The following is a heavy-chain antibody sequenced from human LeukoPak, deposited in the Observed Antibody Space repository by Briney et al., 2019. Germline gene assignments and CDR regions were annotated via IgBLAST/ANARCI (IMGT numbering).Heavy chain of an antibody. D-gene: IGHD3-10*01. Sequence: KTSETLSLTCTVPGGSFSTYYWSWIRQPARKGLEWRGHIYTSGTTTYNPSLKSRVTMSIDTSKTQFSLKLSSVTAADTAIYYCARDAKYYYGLRTYFCYEYWGRGTLLIVSS. CDR3: ARDAKYYYGLRTYFCYEY. CDR2: IYTSGTT. V-gene: IGHV4-4*07. CDR1: GGSFSTYY. J-gene: IGHJ4*02.